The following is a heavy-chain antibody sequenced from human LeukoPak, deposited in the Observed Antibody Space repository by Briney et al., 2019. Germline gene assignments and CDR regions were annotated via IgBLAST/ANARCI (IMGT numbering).Heavy chain of an antibody. J-gene: IGHJ4*02. V-gene: IGHV3-21*01. CDR3: TRKSAPFDL. CDR1: GFSFDDYG. Sequence: GGSLRLSCASSGFSFDDYGMNWVRQIPGLAPEWVSSIHTSSDYIYYTDSVKGRFITSRDNAKNSLFLQMNSLRVEDTGFYFCTRKSAPFDLWGQGLLVTVSS. D-gene: IGHD3-3*01. CDR2: IHTSSDYI.